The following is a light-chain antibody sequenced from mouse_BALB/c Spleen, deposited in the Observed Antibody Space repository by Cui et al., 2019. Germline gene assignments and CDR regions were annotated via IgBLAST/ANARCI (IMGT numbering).Light chain of an antibody. V-gene: IGKV4-58*01. CDR2: RTS. CDR1: SSVSSSY. J-gene: IGKJ2*01. Sequence: ENVLTQSPAIMAASLGQKVTMTCSASSSVSSSYLHWYQQKSGASPKPLIHRTSNLASGVPARFSGSGSGTSYSLTISSVEAEDDATYYCQQWSGYPYTFGGATKLEIK. CDR3: QQWSGYPYT.